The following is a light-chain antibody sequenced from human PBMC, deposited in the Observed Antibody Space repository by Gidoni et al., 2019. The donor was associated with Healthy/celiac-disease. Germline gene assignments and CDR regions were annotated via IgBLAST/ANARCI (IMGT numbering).Light chain of an antibody. CDR2: GAS. J-gene: IGKJ3*01. Sequence: TLSCRASQSVSSSYLAWYQQKPGQAPRRLIYGASSRATGIPDRFSGSGSGTDFTLTISRLEPEDFAVYYCQQYGSSHQFTFGPGTKVDIK. V-gene: IGKV3-20*01. CDR3: QQYGSSHQFT. CDR1: QSVSSSY.